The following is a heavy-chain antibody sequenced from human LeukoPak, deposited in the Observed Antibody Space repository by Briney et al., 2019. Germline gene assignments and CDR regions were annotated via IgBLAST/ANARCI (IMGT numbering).Heavy chain of an antibody. V-gene: IGHV3-66*01. CDR3: ARGRSGSYFDY. CDR2: IYSGGST. Sequence: GGSLRLSCAASGFTFSSYGMSWVRQAPGKGLEWVSVIYSGGSTYYADSVKGRFTISRDNSKNTLYLQMNSLRAEDTAVYYCARGRSGSYFDYWGQGTLVTVSS. D-gene: IGHD1-26*01. J-gene: IGHJ4*02. CDR1: GFTFSSYG.